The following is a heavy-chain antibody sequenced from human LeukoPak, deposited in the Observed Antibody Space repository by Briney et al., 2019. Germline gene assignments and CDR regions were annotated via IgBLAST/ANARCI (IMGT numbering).Heavy chain of an antibody. J-gene: IGHJ4*02. V-gene: IGHV3-48*03. D-gene: IGHD5-24*01. Sequence: GGPLRRSGAASGFTYRSIEWNGVGQAQGRGGGGVSYISSTGSTIYYADSVKGRFTISRDNYKNSLFLQMNSLRAEDTAVYYCARGLGWLQLRYWGQGTLVTVSS. CDR1: GFTYRSI. CDR2: ISSTGSTI. CDR3: ARGLGWLQLRY.